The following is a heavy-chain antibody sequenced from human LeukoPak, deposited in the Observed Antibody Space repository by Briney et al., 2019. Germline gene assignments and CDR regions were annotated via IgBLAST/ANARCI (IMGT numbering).Heavy chain of an antibody. Sequence: GGSLRLSCAASGFTFSSYSMNWVRQAPGKGLEWVSSISSSSSYIYYADSVKGRFTISRDNAKNSLYLQMNSLRAEDTAVYYCASYLFGYSCYDNFQIWGQGKMVTVSS. CDR3: ASYLFGYSCYDNFQI. J-gene: IGHJ3*02. V-gene: IGHV3-21*01. D-gene: IGHD5-12*01. CDR2: ISSSSSYI. CDR1: GFTFSSYS.